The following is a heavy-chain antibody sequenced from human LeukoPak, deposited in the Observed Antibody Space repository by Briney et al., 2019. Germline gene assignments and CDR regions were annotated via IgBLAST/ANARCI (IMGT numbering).Heavy chain of an antibody. CDR1: GGTFSSYA. Sequence: AASVKVSCKASGGTFSSYAISWVRQAPGQGLEWMGRIIPIFGTANYAQKLQGRVTITTDESTSTAYMELSSLRSEDTAVYYCARGGAVAGTDLYFDYWGQGTLATVSS. V-gene: IGHV1-69*05. CDR3: ARGGAVAGTDLYFDY. J-gene: IGHJ4*02. CDR2: IIPIFGTA. D-gene: IGHD6-19*01.